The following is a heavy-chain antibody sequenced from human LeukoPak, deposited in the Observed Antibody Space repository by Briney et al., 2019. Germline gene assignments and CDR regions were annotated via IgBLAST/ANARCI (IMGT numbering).Heavy chain of an antibody. CDR2: IDYSGST. V-gene: IGHV4-59*01. J-gene: IGHJ4*02. D-gene: IGHD6-19*01. Sequence: SETLSLTCIVSGGSISSYYWSWIRQPPGKGLGWIGHIDYSGSTNYNPSLKSRVTISVDTSKNQLSLKLSSVIAADTAVYYCARDRYSSGWYDYWGQGTLVTVSS. CDR1: GGSISSYY. CDR3: ARDRYSSGWYDY.